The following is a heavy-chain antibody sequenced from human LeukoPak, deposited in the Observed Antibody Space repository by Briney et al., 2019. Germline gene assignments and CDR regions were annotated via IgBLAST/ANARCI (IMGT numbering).Heavy chain of an antibody. CDR3: AKEVGAGS. CDR2: LNQDGSEK. CDR1: GFSFSSYW. D-gene: IGHD1-26*01. J-gene: IGHJ4*02. V-gene: IGHV3-7*05. Sequence: GGSLRLSCAASGFSFSSYWMTWVRQAPGKGLEWVANLNQDGSEKYYVDSVEGRFTISRDNAKNSLYLQMNRLRAEDTAVYFCAKEVGAGSWGQGTLVTVSS.